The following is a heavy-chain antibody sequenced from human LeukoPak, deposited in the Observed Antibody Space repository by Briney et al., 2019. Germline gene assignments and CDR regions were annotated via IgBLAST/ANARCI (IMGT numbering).Heavy chain of an antibody. CDR2: IYSGGST. CDR1: GFTVSSNY. J-gene: IGHJ4*02. D-gene: IGHD3-22*01. V-gene: IGHV3-66*01. CDR3: AVAYYYDSSPVY. Sequence: GGSLRLSCAASGFTVSSNYRSWVRQAPGKGLEWVSVIYSGGSTYYADSVKGRFTISRDNSKNTLYLQMNSLRAEDTAVYYCAVAYYYDSSPVYWGQGTLVTVSS.